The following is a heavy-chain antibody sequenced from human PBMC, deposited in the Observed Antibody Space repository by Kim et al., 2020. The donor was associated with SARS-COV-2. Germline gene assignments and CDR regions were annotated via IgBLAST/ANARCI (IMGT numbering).Heavy chain of an antibody. D-gene: IGHD6-13*01. CDR2: ISGDSTTI. V-gene: IGHV3-48*02. Sequence: GGSLRLSCAASGFNFSPYPMTWVRQAPGKVLDWVSYISGDSTTIYYAESVKGRFTISRDNAKNSLYLQMNSLREEDTAVYYCARDMGITGADDSWGQGTQVTVSS. CDR1: GFNFSPYP. J-gene: IGHJ4*02. CDR3: ARDMGITGADDS.